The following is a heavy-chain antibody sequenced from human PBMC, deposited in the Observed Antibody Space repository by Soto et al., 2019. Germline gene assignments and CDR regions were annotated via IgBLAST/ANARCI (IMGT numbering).Heavy chain of an antibody. CDR3: ARAPGRCSSTSCYEIDY. CDR1: GGSFSGYY. CDR2: INHSGST. J-gene: IGHJ4*02. Sequence: QVQLQQWGAGLLKPSESLSLTCAVYGGSFSGYYWSWIRQPPGKGLEWIGGINHSGSTNYNPSLKSRVTISVDTSKNQFSLKLSSVTAADTAVYYCARAPGRCSSTSCYEIDYWGQGTLVTVSS. V-gene: IGHV4-34*01. D-gene: IGHD2-2*01.